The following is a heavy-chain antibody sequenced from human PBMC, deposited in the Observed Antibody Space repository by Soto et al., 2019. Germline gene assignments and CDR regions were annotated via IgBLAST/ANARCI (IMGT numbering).Heavy chain of an antibody. D-gene: IGHD2-2*01. CDR3: ARGDLTVVVPADTYYYYYGRDV. CDR1: GFTFSSYE. CDR2: ISSSGSTI. J-gene: IGHJ6*02. V-gene: IGHV3-48*03. Sequence: PGGSLRLSCAASGFTFSSYEMNWVRQAPGKGLEWVSYISSSGSTIYYADSVKGRFTISRDNAKNSLYLQMNSLRAEDTAVYYCARGDLTVVVPADTYYYYYGRDVWGQGTTVTVSS.